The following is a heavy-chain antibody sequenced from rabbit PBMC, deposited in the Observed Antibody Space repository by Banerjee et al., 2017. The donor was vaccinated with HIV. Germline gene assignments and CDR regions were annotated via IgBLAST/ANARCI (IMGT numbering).Heavy chain of an antibody. CDR2: INTISGDT. CDR3: ARSGWIDGYFDL. D-gene: IGHD4-1*01. V-gene: IGHV1S45*01. Sequence: QEQLEESGGDLVKPEGSLTLACTASGFSFSNGYVMCWVRQAPGKGLEWIACINTISGDTVYATWAKGRFTISKASWTTVTLQMTSLTAADTATYFCARSGWIDGYFDLWGPGTLVTVS. CDR1: GFSFSNGYV. J-gene: IGHJ4*01.